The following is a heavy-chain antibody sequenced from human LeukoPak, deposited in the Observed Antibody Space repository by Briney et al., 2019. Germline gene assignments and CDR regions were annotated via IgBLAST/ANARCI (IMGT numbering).Heavy chain of an antibody. V-gene: IGHV4-34*01. Sequence: SETLSLTCAVYGGSFSGYYWSWIRQPPGKGLEWIGEINHSGSTNYNPSLKSRVTISVDTSKNQFSLKLSSVTAADTAVYYCARRSQWLVPAYHFDYWGQGTLVTVSS. D-gene: IGHD6-19*01. CDR2: INHSGST. J-gene: IGHJ4*02. CDR3: ARRSQWLVPAYHFDY. CDR1: GGSFSGYY.